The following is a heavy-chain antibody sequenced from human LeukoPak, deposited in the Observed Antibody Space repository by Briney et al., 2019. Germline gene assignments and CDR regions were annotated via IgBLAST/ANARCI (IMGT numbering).Heavy chain of an antibody. V-gene: IGHV4-59*01. CDR2: IYYSGST. J-gene: IGHJ6*02. CDR3: VRGTYGMDV. CDR1: GGSISSYY. D-gene: IGHD3-16*01. Sequence: SETLSLTCTVSGGSISSYYWSWIRQPPGKGLEWIGYIYYSGSTNYNPSLKSRVTISVDTSKNQFSLKLSSVTAADTAVYYCVRGTYGMDVWGQGTTVTVSS.